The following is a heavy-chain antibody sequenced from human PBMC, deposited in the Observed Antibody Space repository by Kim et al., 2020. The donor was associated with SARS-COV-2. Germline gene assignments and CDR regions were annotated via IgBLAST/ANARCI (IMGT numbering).Heavy chain of an antibody. CDR3: ARDHDPDSSSMDDSFDI. CDR2: TYYRSRWYD. D-gene: IGHD3-3*01. CDR1: GDSVSNTKAA. J-gene: IGHJ3*02. Sequence: SQTLSLSCAISGDSVSNTKAAWNWVRQTPSRGLEWLGRTYYRSRWYDDYAMSVQGRIAITPDTSMNQVSLHLSSVTPEDTAVYYCARDHDPDSSSMDDSFDIWGQGTMVTVSS. V-gene: IGHV6-1*01.